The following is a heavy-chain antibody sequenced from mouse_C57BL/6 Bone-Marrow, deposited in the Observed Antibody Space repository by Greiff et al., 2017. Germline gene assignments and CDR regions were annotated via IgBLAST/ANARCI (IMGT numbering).Heavy chain of an antibody. CDR1: GFTFSDYY. V-gene: IGHV5-12*01. CDR2: ISNGGGST. CDR3: ARQEGFAY. Sequence: EVHLVESGGGLVQPGGSLKLSCAASGFTFSDYYMYWVRQTPEKRLEWVAYISNGGGSTYYPDTVQGRFTISRDNAKNTLYLQMSRLKSEDTAMYYCARQEGFAYWGQGTLVTVSA. J-gene: IGHJ3*01.